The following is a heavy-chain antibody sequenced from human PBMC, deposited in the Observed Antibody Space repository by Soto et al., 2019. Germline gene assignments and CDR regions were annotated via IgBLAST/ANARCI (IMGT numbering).Heavy chain of an antibody. CDR1: GYTFTRYT. D-gene: IGHD2-15*01. Sequence: VASVKVSCKASGYTFTRYTMNWVRQAPGQRLEWMGWINPDNGNTKSSQKFQDRVISTRDTSASTAYMDLSSLRSEDTAVYYCARGIATGQLDPWGQGTLVTVS. V-gene: IGHV1-3*01. J-gene: IGHJ5*02. CDR3: ARGIATGQLDP. CDR2: INPDNGNT.